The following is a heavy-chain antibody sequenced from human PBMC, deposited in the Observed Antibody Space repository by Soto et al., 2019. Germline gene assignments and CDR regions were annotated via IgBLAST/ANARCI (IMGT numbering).Heavy chain of an antibody. Sequence: EVQLVESGGGLVQPGGSLRLSCAASGFTFSRNWMHWVRQAPGKGLVWLSRINSDGTTTTYADSVKGRFTISRDNSKNTVYLQINNLRADDTAVYYCATVGTGSYNWFDPWDQGTLVTVSS. V-gene: IGHV3-74*01. CDR3: ATVGTGSYNWFDP. CDR2: INSDGTTT. J-gene: IGHJ5*02. CDR1: GFTFSRNW. D-gene: IGHD6-13*01.